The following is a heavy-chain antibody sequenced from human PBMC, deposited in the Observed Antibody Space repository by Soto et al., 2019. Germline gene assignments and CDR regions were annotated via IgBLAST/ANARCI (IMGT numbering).Heavy chain of an antibody. CDR3: GRAWGTVDYYYYYGMDV. CDR1: GYSFTSYL. J-gene: IGHJ6*02. CDR2: VYPGASYT. Sequence: PVDALTISCKASGYSFTSYLIGWVRQMPGKTLESLGIVYPGASYTILSPIFQGQVTISSDMSISTAYLQWSSLKATDTAMYSRGRAWGTVDYYYYYGMDVWSQGTTVTVSS. V-gene: IGHV5-51*01. D-gene: IGHD1-7*01.